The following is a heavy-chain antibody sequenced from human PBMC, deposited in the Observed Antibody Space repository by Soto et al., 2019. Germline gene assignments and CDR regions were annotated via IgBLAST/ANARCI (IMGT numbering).Heavy chain of an antibody. D-gene: IGHD3-10*01. V-gene: IGHV5-51*01. CDR1: GYSFTSYW. CDR2: IYPGDSDT. CDR3: ARREGRFMVRGYYYYCMDV. Sequence: GESLKISCKGSGYSFTSYWIGWVRQMPGKGLEWMGIIYPGDSDTRYSPSFQGQVTISADKSISTAYLQWSSLKASDTAMYYCARREGRFMVRGYYYYCMDVWGQGTTVTVSS. J-gene: IGHJ6*02.